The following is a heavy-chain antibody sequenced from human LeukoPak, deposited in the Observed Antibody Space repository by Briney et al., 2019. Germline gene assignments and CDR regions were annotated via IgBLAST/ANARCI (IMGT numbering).Heavy chain of an antibody. D-gene: IGHD4-17*01. CDR2: ISGSGGST. CDR3: AKLGQMTTVTTSENY. Sequence: GGSLRLSCAASGFTFSSYAMSWVRQAPGKGLEWVSAISGSGGSTYYADSVKSRFTISRDNSKNTLYLQMNSLRAEDTAVYYCAKLGQMTTVTTSENYWGQGTLVTVSS. J-gene: IGHJ4*02. CDR1: GFTFSSYA. V-gene: IGHV3-23*01.